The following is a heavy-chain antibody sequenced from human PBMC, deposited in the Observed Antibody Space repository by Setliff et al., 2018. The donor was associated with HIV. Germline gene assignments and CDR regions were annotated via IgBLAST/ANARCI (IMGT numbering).Heavy chain of an antibody. Sequence: SETLSLTCTVSGDSIRSGDFYWSWIRQSPGEGLEWIGSIYYSGSTTNYNPSLKSRVTISVDTSKNQFSLKLSSVTAADTAVYYCARTPYSSSSDVWGQGTTVTVSS. V-gene: IGHV4-61*08. CDR2: IYYSGST. CDR3: ARTPYSSSSDV. J-gene: IGHJ6*02. CDR1: GDSIRSGDFY. D-gene: IGHD2-2*01.